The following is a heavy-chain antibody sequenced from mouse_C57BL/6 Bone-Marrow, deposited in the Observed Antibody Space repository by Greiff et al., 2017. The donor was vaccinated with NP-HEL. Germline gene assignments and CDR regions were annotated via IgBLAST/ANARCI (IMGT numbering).Heavy chain of an antibody. V-gene: IGHV5-12*01. J-gene: IGHJ3*01. CDR1: GFTFSDYY. CDR3: ARHWFAY. CDR2: ISNGGGST. Sequence: EVKVVESGGGLVQPGGSLKLSCAASGFTFSDYYMYWVRQTPEKRLEWVAYISNGGGSTYYPDTVKGRFTISRDNAKNTLYMHMSRLNSEDTSMYYCARHWFAYWGQGTLVTVAA.